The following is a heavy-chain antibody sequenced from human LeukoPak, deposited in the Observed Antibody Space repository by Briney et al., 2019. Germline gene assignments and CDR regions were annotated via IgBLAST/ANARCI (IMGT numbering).Heavy chain of an antibody. Sequence: SETLSLTCTVSGGSISSGSYYWSWIRQPAGKGLEWIGRIYTSGSTNYNPSLKSRVTISVDTSKNQFSLKLSSVTAADTAVYYCARAHDSSGPMEYWGQGTLVTVSS. CDR2: IYTSGST. D-gene: IGHD3-22*01. J-gene: IGHJ4*02. CDR3: ARAHDSSGPMEY. V-gene: IGHV4-61*02. CDR1: GGSISSGSYY.